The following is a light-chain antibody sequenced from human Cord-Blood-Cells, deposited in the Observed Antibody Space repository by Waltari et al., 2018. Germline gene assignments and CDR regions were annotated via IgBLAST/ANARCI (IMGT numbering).Light chain of an antibody. CDR3: QQYYSTPPT. Sequence: DIVMTQSPDSLAVSLGERATINCKSSQSVLYSSNNTNYLAWYQQKPGQPPKLLIYWASTRESGVPDRFSGSGSGTDFTLTISSLQAEDVAVYDCQQYYSTPPTFGQGTKVEIK. CDR2: WAS. V-gene: IGKV4-1*01. J-gene: IGKJ1*01. CDR1: QSVLYSSNNTNY.